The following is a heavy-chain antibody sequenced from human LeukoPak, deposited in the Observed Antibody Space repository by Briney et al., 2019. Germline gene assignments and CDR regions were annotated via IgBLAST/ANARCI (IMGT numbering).Heavy chain of an antibody. CDR1: GYTFTSYG. J-gene: IGHJ4*02. V-gene: IGHV1-18*01. D-gene: IGHD6-6*01. CDR2: ISAYNGNT. CDR3: ARDREYSSSSIRGSDYFDY. Sequence: ASVKVSCKASGYTFTSYGISWVRQAPGQGLEWMGWISAYNGNTNYAQKLQGRVTMTTDTSTSTAYMELRSLRSDDTAIYYCARDREYSSSSIRGSDYFDYWGQGTLVTVSS.